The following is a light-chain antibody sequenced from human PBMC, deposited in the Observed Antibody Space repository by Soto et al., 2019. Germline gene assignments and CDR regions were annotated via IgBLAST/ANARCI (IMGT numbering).Light chain of an antibody. CDR1: SGYSNYK. J-gene: IGLJ2*01. CDR3: GADHGSGSNPMWV. V-gene: IGLV9-49*01. CDR2: VGSGGIVG. Sequence: QSVLTQPPSASASLGASVTLTCTLTSGYSNYKVDWYQQRPGKGPRFVMRVGSGGIVGSKGDGIPDRFSVLGSGLNRYLTIKNIQEEDESDYHCGADHGSGSNPMWVFGGGTKLTVV.